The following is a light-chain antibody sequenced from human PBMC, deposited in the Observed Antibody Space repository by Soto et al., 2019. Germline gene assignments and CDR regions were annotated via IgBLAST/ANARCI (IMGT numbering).Light chain of an antibody. CDR2: DAS. CDR1: QSISGW. J-gene: IGKJ5*01. V-gene: IGKV1-5*01. CDR3: QQLNSYPIT. Sequence: DIQMTQSPSSLSASVGDRVTITCRASQSISGWLAWYQQKPGKPPKLLIYDASSLQSGVPSRFSGSGSGTEFTLTISSLQPEDFATYYCQQLNSYPITFGQGTRLEIK.